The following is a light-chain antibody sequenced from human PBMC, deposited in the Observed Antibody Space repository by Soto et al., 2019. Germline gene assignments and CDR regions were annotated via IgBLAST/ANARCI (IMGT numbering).Light chain of an antibody. CDR3: QQYTNWPSWT. Sequence: EKVMTQSPATLSMSPGERATLSCRASQSVNSYLAWYQQKPGQAPRLLIYGASTRATGIPARFSGSGSGTEFTLTISSLQSEDFAVYYCQQYTNWPSWTFGQGTKVVIK. CDR2: GAS. J-gene: IGKJ1*01. V-gene: IGKV3-15*01. CDR1: QSVNSY.